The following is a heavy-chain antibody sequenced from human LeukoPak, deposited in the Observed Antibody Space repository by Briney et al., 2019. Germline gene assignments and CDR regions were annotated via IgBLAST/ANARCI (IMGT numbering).Heavy chain of an antibody. J-gene: IGHJ4*02. D-gene: IGHD6-6*01. CDR3: ARDVGARLPGY. CDR2: IYHTGNS. CDR1: GGSITGNNW. Sequence: SETLSLTCAVSGGSITGNNWWSWVRQSPGKGLEWIGEIYHTGNSNYNPSLKSRVTISVDKSKNQFSMKLISVTAEDTAFYYCARDVGARLPGYWGQGILVTVSS. V-gene: IGHV4-4*02.